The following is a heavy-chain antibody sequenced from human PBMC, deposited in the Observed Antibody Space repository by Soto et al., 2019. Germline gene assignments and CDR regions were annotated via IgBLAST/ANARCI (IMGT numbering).Heavy chain of an antibody. V-gene: IGHV4-31*03. J-gene: IGHJ4*02. CDR1: GGSISSGGYY. D-gene: IGHD6-19*01. Sequence: QVQLQESGPGLVKPSQTLSLTCTVSGGSISSGGYYWSWIRQHPGKGLEWIGYIYYSGSTYYNPSLKSRVTISVDTSKNQCSLKLSSVTAADTAVYYCARDARSFKGRAVDYWGQGTLVTVSS. CDR3: ARDARSFKGRAVDY. CDR2: IYYSGST.